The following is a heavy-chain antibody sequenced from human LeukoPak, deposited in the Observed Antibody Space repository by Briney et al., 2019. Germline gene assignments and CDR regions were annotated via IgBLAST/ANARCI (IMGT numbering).Heavy chain of an antibody. Sequence: GASVKVSCKASGYTFTSYGISLVRQAPGQGLEWMGWISAYNGNTNYAQKLQGRVTMTTDTSTSTAYMELRSLRSDDTAVYYCARDASPYCSGGSCYPNWFDPWGQGTLVTVSS. D-gene: IGHD2-15*01. V-gene: IGHV1-18*01. CDR2: ISAYNGNT. CDR1: GYTFTSYG. CDR3: ARDASPYCSGGSCYPNWFDP. J-gene: IGHJ5*02.